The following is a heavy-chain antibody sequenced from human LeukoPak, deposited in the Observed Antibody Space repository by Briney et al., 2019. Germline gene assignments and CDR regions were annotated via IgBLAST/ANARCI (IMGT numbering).Heavy chain of an antibody. CDR1: GGSISSGGYS. CDR3: ARGGPTGDYYYYGMDV. Sequence: SSQTLSLTCAVSGGSISSGGYSWSWIRQPPGKGLEWIGYIYHSGSTYYNPSLKSRVTISIDTSKNQFSLKLSSVTAADTAVYYCARGGPTGDYYYYGMDVWGQGTTVTVSS. CDR2: IYHSGST. J-gene: IGHJ6*02. D-gene: IGHD4-17*01. V-gene: IGHV4-30-2*01.